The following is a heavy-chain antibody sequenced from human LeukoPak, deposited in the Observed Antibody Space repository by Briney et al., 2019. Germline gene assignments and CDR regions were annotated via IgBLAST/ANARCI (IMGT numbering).Heavy chain of an antibody. V-gene: IGHV4-38-2*02. D-gene: IGHD3-22*01. Sequence: KPSETLSLTCTVSGYSISSGYYWGWIRQPPGQGLEWIGSIYHSGSTYYNPSLKSRVTISVDTSKNHFSLKLSSVTAADTAVYYCAAHYYDSSGYPYYFDYWGQGTLVTVSS. CDR2: IYHSGST. CDR1: GYSISSGYY. CDR3: AAHYYDSSGYPYYFDY. J-gene: IGHJ4*02.